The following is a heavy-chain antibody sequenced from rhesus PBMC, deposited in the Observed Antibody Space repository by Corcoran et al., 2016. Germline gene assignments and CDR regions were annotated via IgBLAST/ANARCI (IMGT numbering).Heavy chain of an antibody. CDR3: ARNYGQDYYGLDS. CDR1: GFTFSSYG. J-gene: IGHJ6*01. V-gene: IGHV3-54*02. Sequence: EVQLVESGGGLVQPGGSLRLSCAASGFTFSSYGMQWVRQAPGTGLEWVAVISYDVSKKYYADSVKDRVTIARDNSKNMLYRQMNNLKLEDTAVYDCARNYGQDYYGLDSWGQGVVVTVSS. D-gene: IGHD1-26*01. CDR2: ISYDVSKK.